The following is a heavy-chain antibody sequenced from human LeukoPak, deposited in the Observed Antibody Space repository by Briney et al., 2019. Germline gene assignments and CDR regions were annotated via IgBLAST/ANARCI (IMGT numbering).Heavy chain of an antibody. V-gene: IGHV3-23*01. D-gene: IGHD3-10*01. CDR3: AKDRADRITMVRGWTGDAFDI. CDR2: ISGSGGST. CDR1: GFTFSSYA. Sequence: GGSLRLSCAASGFTFSSYAMSWVRQAPGKGLEWVSAISGSGGSTYYADSVKGRFTISRDNSKNTLYLQMNSLRAEDTAVYYCAKDRADRITMVRGWTGDAFDIWGQGTMVTVSS. J-gene: IGHJ3*02.